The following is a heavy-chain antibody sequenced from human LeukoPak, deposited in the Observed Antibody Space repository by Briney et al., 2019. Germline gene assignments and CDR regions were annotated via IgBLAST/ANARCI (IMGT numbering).Heavy chain of an antibody. D-gene: IGHD3-10*01. CDR2: ISSGSTI. CDR3: ARRLHYYGSGSYPGDAFDI. CDR1: GFTFSDYY. J-gene: IGHJ3*02. V-gene: IGHV3-11*01. Sequence: GGSLRLSCAASGFTFSDYYMSWIRQAPGKGLEWVSYISSGSTIYYADSVKGRFTISRDNAKNSLYLQMNSLRAEDTAVYYCARRLHYYGSGSYPGDAFDIWGQGTMVTVSS.